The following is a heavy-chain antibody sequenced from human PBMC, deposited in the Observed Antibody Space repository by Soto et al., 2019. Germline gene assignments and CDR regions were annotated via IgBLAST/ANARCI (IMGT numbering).Heavy chain of an antibody. D-gene: IGHD2-2*01. Sequence: QTLSLTFAISGASVSSNSDAWNWICQTPTRGLEWIGWTYYRSKCYNNYAVPVRSPITINPYTSNNRFSLQLYAVTPEDTAAYYCASDIGARLPAYLYYGMEVWGQGTTVTVSS. CDR2: TYYRSKCYN. V-gene: IGHV6-1*01. CDR1: GASVSSNSDA. J-gene: IGHJ6*01. CDR3: ASDIGARLPAYLYYGMEV.